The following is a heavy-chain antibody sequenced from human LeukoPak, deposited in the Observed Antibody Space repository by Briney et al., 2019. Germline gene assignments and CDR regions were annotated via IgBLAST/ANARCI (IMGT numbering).Heavy chain of an antibody. CDR3: ARGVHGDYAFDI. Sequence: GGSLRLSCAASGFTFSSYAMHWVRQAPGKGLEWVAVISYDGSNKYYADSVKGRFTISRDNSKNTLYLQMNSLRAEDTAVYYSARGVHGDYAFDIWGQGTMVTVSS. D-gene: IGHD4-17*01. CDR1: GFTFSSYA. J-gene: IGHJ3*02. V-gene: IGHV3-30*04. CDR2: ISYDGSNK.